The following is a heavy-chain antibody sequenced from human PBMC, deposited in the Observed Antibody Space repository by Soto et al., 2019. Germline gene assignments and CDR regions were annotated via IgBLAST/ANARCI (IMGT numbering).Heavy chain of an antibody. D-gene: IGHD2-8*01. J-gene: IGHJ6*02. CDR1: GFTFSSYG. V-gene: IGHV3-33*01. CDR2: IWYDGSNK. CDR3: ARGGYCTNGVCSKYYYYGMDV. Sequence: QVQLVESGGGVVQPGRSLRLSCAASGFTFSSYGMHWVRQAPGKGLEWVAVIWYDGSNKYYADSVEGRFTISRDNSKNTLYLQMNSLRAEDTAVYYCARGGYCTNGVCSKYYYYGMDVWGQGTTVTVSS.